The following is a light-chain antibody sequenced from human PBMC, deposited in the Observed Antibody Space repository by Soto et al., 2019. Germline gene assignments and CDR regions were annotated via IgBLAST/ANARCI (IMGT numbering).Light chain of an antibody. V-gene: IGKV3-11*01. Sequence: EVVLTQSPDTLSLSPGDRATLSCRASQSVSTSLGWDQQKFGQATRLLIYDASKRANGNQASFSGSGSGTDFTLTISNLEPEEFAVYYCQHRSYRPPGYAFGQGSRLE. CDR1: QSVSTS. CDR2: DAS. J-gene: IGKJ2*01. CDR3: QHRSYRPPGYA.